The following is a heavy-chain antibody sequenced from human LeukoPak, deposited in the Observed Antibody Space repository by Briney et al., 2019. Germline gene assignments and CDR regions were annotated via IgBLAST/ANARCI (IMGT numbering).Heavy chain of an antibody. D-gene: IGHD3/OR15-3a*01. Sequence: GGSLRLSCAASGLTFSNAWMNWVRQAPGKGLEWVSVIYSGGSTYYADSVKGRFTISRDNSKNTLYLQMNSLRAEDTAVYYCARYGLGAHAFDIWGQGTMVTVSS. CDR2: IYSGGST. CDR3: ARYGLGAHAFDI. J-gene: IGHJ3*02. V-gene: IGHV3-66*01. CDR1: GLTFSNAW.